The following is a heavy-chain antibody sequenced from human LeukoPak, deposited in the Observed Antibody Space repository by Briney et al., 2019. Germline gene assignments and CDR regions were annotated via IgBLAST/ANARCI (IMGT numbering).Heavy chain of an antibody. J-gene: IGHJ4*02. CDR3: AKTPWYSSGWSIVY. CDR2: VSGNGAGT. Sequence: PGGSLRLSCAASGFTFSSYAMSWVRQAPGKGLEWVSGVSGNGAGTYYADSVKGRFTISRDNSKNMLYLQMNSLRAEDTAVYYCAKTPWYSSGWSIVYWGQGTLVTVSS. V-gene: IGHV3-23*01. CDR1: GFTFSSYA. D-gene: IGHD6-13*01.